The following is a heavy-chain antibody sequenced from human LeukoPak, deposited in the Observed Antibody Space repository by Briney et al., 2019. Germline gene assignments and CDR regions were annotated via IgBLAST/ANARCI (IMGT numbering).Heavy chain of an antibody. D-gene: IGHD3/OR15-3a*01. V-gene: IGHV3-66*03. CDR3: ARDRAANQDWGEFDS. J-gene: IGHJ5*01. CDR2: IRDSGEA. Sequence: GRSLSPSCAVSGFRASDYYMSWGRPAPGGGREWGGRIRDSGEALYADFARGRFAISRDESENTLYLQMNSLRVEDTAVYFCARDRAANQDWGEFDSWGQGTPVIVSS. CDR1: GFRASDYY.